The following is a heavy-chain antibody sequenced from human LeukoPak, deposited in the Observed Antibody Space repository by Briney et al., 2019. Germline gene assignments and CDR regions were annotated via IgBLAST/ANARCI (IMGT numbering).Heavy chain of an antibody. CDR2: ISYDGSNK. J-gene: IGHJ4*02. CDR3: ARQPTTVVTPTAYFDY. V-gene: IGHV3-30*03. D-gene: IGHD4-23*01. Sequence: GGSLRLSCAASGFTFSSYGMHWVRQAPGKGLEWVAVISYDGSNKYYADSVKGRFTISRDNSKNTLYLQMNSLRAEDTAVYYCARQPTTVVTPTAYFDYWGQGTLVTVSS. CDR1: GFTFSSYG.